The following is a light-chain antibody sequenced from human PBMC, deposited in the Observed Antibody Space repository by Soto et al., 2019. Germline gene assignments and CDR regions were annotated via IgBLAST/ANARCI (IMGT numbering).Light chain of an antibody. CDR3: QQSYSTTWT. J-gene: IGKJ1*01. V-gene: IGKV1-39*01. CDR1: QSITTY. Sequence: DIQMTQSPSSLSASVGDTFAITCLASQSITTYLNWYQQKPGKAPKLLIYSASSLQGGASSRFSGSGSGTEFTLTINSLQPEDFATYYCQQSYSTTWTFGQGTKVDIK. CDR2: SAS.